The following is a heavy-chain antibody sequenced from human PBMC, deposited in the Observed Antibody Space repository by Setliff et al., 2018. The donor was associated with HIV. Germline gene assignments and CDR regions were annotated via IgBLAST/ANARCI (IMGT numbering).Heavy chain of an antibody. CDR3: ARAMGYSSSKSGRVLLY. CDR1: GGSISSYF. V-gene: IGHV4-59*01. J-gene: IGHJ1*01. CDR2: IYHTGTT. D-gene: IGHD6-13*01. Sequence: SETLSLTCTVSGGSISSYFWSWVRQPPGKGLEWIGYIYHTGTTNYNPSFWSRATISVDTSKNQISLRLTSLTAADTAVYYCARAMGYSSSKSGRVLLYWGQGAPVTVSS.